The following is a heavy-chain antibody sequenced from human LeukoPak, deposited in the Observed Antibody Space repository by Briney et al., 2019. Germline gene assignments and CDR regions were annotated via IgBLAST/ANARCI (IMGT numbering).Heavy chain of an antibody. V-gene: IGHV4-59*01. CDR3: ARDLGVRGMDV. D-gene: IGHD2-21*01. CDR1: GGSISSYY. J-gene: IGHJ6*02. Sequence: PSETLSLTCTVSGGSISSYYWSWIRQPPGKGLEWIGYIYYSGSTNYNPSLKSRVTISVDTSKNQFSLKLSSVTAADTAVYYCARDLGVRGMDVWGQGTTVTVSS. CDR2: IYYSGST.